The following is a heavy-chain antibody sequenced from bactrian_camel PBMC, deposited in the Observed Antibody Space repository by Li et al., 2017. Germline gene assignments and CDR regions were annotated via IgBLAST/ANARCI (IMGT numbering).Heavy chain of an antibody. V-gene: IGHV3S53*01. D-gene: IGHD4*01. J-gene: IGHJ4*01. CDR3: KANPISVESPVRIAYLDPRCRAVS. CDR2: IDSDGSA. Sequence: MAWLRQVPGKPREMVARIDSDGSAAYSDSVKGRFTISKGNAKNTLFLQMSSLKAEDTAMYYCKANPISVESPVRIAYLDPRCRAVSWGQGTQVTVS.